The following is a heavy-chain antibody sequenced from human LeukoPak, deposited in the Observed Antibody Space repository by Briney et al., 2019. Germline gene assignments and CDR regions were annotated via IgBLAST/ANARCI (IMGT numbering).Heavy chain of an antibody. CDR2: IYTSGST. CDR3: ARTLTLDVVRGVIITARTDAFDI. CDR1: GGSIGSYY. D-gene: IGHD3-10*01. Sequence: SETLSLTCTVSGGSIGSYYWSWIRQPAGKGLEWIGRIYTSGSTNYNPSLKSRVTMSVDTSKNQFSLKLSSVTAADTAVYYCARTLTLDVVRGVIITARTDAFDIWGQGTMVTVSS. J-gene: IGHJ3*02. V-gene: IGHV4-4*07.